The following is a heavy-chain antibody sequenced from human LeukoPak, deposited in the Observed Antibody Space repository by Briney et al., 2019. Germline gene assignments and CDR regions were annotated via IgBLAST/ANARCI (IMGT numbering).Heavy chain of an antibody. V-gene: IGHV1-69*01. CDR3: ASRVEFITTRPSGMDV. CDR2: IIPIFGTA. CDR1: GGTFSSYA. D-gene: IGHD3-10*01. J-gene: IGHJ6*02. Sequence: SVKVSCKASGGTFSSYAISWVRHAPGQGLEWMGGIIPIFGTANYAQKFQGRVTITADESTSTAYMELSSLRSEDTAVYCCASRVEFITTRPSGMDVWGQGTTVTVSS.